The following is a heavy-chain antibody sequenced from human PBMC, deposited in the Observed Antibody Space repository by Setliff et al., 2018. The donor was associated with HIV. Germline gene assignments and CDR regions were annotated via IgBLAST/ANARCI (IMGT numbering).Heavy chain of an antibody. CDR3: AGKAAALDY. V-gene: IGHV3-7*01. J-gene: IGHJ4*01. CDR1: GFTFSTYW. CDR2: IKEDGSEE. Sequence: GGSLRLSCVASGFTFSTYWMTWVRQAPEKGLEWVASIKEDGSEEYYVDSVKGRFTVSRDNAKNSLFLQMNSLSVEDTAVYYCAGKAAALDYWGRGTLVTVSS. D-gene: IGHD6-13*01.